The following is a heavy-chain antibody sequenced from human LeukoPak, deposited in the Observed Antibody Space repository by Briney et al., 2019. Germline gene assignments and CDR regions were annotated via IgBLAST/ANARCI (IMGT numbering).Heavy chain of an antibody. J-gene: IGHJ4*02. CDR2: ISYDGSNK. CDR1: GFTFSSYG. Sequence: GRSLRLSCAASGFTFSSYGMHWVPQAPGKGLEWVAVISYDGSNKYYADSVKGRFTISRDNSKNTLYLQMNSLRAEDTAVYYCAKDSRLKRSYSSGWNLFDYWGREPWSPSPQ. CDR3: AKDSRLKRSYSSGWNLFDY. D-gene: IGHD6-19*01. V-gene: IGHV3-30*18.